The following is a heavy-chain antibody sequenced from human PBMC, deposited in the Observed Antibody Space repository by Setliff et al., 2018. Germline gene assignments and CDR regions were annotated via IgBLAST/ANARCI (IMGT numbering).Heavy chain of an antibody. Sequence: SETLSLTCTVAGGSISSSSYYWGWIRQPPGKGLEWIGSIYYSGSTYYNPSLKSRVTISVDTSKNQFSLKLSAVTAADTAVYYCARRGHFDFWRGFGVGAFDLWGHGSVVTVSS. D-gene: IGHD3-3*01. V-gene: IGHV4-39*01. CDR1: GGSISSSSYY. CDR3: ARRGHFDFWRGFGVGAFDL. CDR2: IYYSGST. J-gene: IGHJ3*01.